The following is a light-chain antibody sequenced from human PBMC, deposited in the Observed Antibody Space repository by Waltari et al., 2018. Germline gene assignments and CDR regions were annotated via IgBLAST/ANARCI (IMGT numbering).Light chain of an antibody. Sequence: DIVMTQSPDSLAVSLGARATINCKSSQSVLYSSTNKNYLAWYQQKPGQPPKLLIYWASTRESGVPDRFSGSGSGTDFTLTISSLQAEDVAVYYCQQYYSTPRTFGQGTKVEIK. CDR1: QSVLYSSTNKNY. V-gene: IGKV4-1*01. CDR3: QQYYSTPRT. J-gene: IGKJ1*01. CDR2: WAS.